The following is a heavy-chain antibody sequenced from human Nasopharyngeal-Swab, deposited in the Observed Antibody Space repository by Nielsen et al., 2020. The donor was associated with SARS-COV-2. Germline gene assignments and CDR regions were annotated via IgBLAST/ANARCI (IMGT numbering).Heavy chain of an antibody. V-gene: IGHV1-18*01. D-gene: IGHD1-1*01. J-gene: IGHJ5*02. CDR2: ISAYNGNT. CDR3: AREKSWNDGNWFDP. Sequence: ASVKVSCKASGYTFTSYGISWVRQAPGQGLEWMGWISAYNGNTNYAQKLQGRVTMTTDTSTSTAYMELSRLRSDDTAVYYCAREKSWNDGNWFDPWGQGTLVTVSS. CDR1: GYTFTSYG.